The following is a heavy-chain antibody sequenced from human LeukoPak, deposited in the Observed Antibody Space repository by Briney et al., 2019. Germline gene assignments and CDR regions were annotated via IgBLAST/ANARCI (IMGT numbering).Heavy chain of an antibody. CDR1: GYTFSHYA. CDR3: ARKNSFDAFDI. CDR2: IHTNTGNP. D-gene: IGHD2/OR15-2a*01. J-gene: IGHJ3*02. V-gene: IGHV7-4-1*02. Sequence: ASVKVSCKASGYTFSHYAMNWVRQVPGQGLEWMGWIHTNTGNPTYAQGFTGRFVFSLDTSVSTTYLQISDIKAEDNAVYYCARKNSFDAFDIWGQRTMVTVSS.